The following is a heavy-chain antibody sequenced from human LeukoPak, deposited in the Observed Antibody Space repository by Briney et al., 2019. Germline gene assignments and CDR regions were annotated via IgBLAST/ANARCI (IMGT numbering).Heavy chain of an antibody. CDR3: AASYGDYAWFDP. Sequence: ASVKVSCKASGYTFTSYYMHWVRQAPGQGLEWMGIIIPSFGSTSYAQKFQGRVTITTDTSTSTAYMELSSLRSEDTAVYYCAASYGDYAWFDPWGQGTLVTVSS. CDR1: GYTFTSYY. V-gene: IGHV1-46*01. D-gene: IGHD4-17*01. J-gene: IGHJ5*02. CDR2: IIPSFGST.